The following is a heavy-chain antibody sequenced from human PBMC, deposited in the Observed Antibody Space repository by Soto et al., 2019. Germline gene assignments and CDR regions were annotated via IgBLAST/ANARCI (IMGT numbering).Heavy chain of an antibody. CDR3: ARANTAAPYYYYYYGMDV. J-gene: IGHJ6*02. V-gene: IGHV4-59*01. CDR2: IYYSGST. Sequence: SETLSLTCTVSGGSISSYYWSWIRQPPGKGLEWIGYIYYSGSTNYNPSLKSRVTISVDTSKNQFSLKLSSVTAADTAVYYCARANTAAPYYYYYYGMDVWGQGTTVTVSS. D-gene: IGHD2-2*01. CDR1: GGSISSYY.